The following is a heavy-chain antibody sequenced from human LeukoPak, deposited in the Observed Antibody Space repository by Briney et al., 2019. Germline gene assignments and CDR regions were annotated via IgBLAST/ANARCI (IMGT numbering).Heavy chain of an antibody. Sequence: PARSLRLSCAASGFTFSSYAMHWVRQAPGKGLEWVAVISYDGSNKYYADSAKGRFTISRDNSKNTLYLQMNSLRAEDTAVYYCARDLGPYCTNGVCYGAGYWGQGTLVTVSS. CDR1: GFTFSSYA. CDR3: ARDLGPYCTNGVCYGAGY. V-gene: IGHV3-30*04. J-gene: IGHJ4*02. D-gene: IGHD2-8*01. CDR2: ISYDGSNK.